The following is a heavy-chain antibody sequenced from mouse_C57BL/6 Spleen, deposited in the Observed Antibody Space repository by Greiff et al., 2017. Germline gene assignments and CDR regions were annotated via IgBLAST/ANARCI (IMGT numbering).Heavy chain of an antibody. CDR1: GYTFTSYW. V-gene: IGHV1-74*01. Sequence: QVQLQQPGAELVKPGASVKVSCKASGYTFTSYWMHWVKQRPGQGLEWIGRIHPSDSDTNYNQKFKGKDTLTVDKSSSTAYMQLSSLTSADSAVYYCAIGLYGSSYDYFDYWGQGTTLTVSS. CDR2: IHPSDSDT. J-gene: IGHJ2*01. CDR3: AIGLYGSSYDYFDY. D-gene: IGHD1-1*01.